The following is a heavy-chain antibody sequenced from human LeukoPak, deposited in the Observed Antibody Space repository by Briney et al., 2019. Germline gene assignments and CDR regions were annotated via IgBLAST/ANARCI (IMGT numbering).Heavy chain of an antibody. Sequence: GGSLRLSCAASGFTFSSYAMSWVRQAPGKGLEWVSAISGSGGSTYYADSVKGRFTISRDNSKNTLYLQMNSLRAEDTAVYYRAKQTTVVKSFFDYWGQGTLVTVSS. J-gene: IGHJ4*02. V-gene: IGHV3-23*01. CDR3: AKQTTVVKSFFDY. D-gene: IGHD4-17*01. CDR2: ISGSGGST. CDR1: GFTFSSYA.